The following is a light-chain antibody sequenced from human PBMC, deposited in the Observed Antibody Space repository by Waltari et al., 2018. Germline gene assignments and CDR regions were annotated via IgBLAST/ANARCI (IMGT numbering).Light chain of an antibody. CDR3: SSYADSSNFVV. CDR2: EVS. Sequence: QSALTQPPSASGSPGQSVTFSCTGTSSDVGGYNYVSWYQQYPGKAPKLMIYEVSKRPSGVPDRFSGSKSGNTASLTVSGLQAEDEADYYCSSYADSSNFVVFGGGTKLTVL. J-gene: IGLJ2*01. CDR1: SSDVGGYNY. V-gene: IGLV2-8*01.